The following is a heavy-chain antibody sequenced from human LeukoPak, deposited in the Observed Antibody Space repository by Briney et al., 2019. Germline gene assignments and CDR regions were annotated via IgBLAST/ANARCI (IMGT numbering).Heavy chain of an antibody. J-gene: IGHJ4*02. CDR3: ARLAVAQTGLFDY. V-gene: IGHV1-46*01. CDR1: GGTFSSYA. Sequence: ASVKVSCKASGGTFSSYAISWVRQAPGQGLEWMGIINPSNGYTTYAQKFQGRVTMTRDTSTSTVYMELSGLRSEDIAVYYCARLAVAQTGLFDYWGQGTLVTVSS. D-gene: IGHD6-19*01. CDR2: INPSNGYT.